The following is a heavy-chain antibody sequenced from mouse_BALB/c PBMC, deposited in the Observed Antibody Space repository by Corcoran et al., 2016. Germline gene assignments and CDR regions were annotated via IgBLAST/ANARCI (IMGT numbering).Heavy chain of an antibody. CDR1: GFNIKDTY. J-gene: IGHJ3*01. Sequence: EVQLQQSGAELVKPGASVKLSCTASGFNIKDTYMHWVKQRPEQGLEWIGRIDPANGNTKYDPKFQGKATITADTSSNTAYLQLSSLTSEDTAVYYCARNGYYYDEKVRAGFAYWGQGTLVTVSA. CDR2: IDPANGNT. V-gene: IGHV14-3*02. D-gene: IGHD2-4*01. CDR3: ARNGYYYDEKVRAGFAY.